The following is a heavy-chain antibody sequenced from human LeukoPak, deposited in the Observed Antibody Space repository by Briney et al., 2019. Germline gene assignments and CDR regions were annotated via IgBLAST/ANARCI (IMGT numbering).Heavy chain of an antibody. CDR1: GFTFSTYE. Sequence: GGSLRLSCAASGFTFSTYEMNWVRQAPGKGLEWVSYISSSGSTIYYADSVKGRFTISRDNAKNSLYLQMNSLRAEDTAVYYCARAQLPLYYDFWSGYYTTKDYYFDYWGQGTLVTVSS. CDR3: ARAQLPLYYDFWSGYYTTKDYYFDY. V-gene: IGHV3-48*03. CDR2: ISSSGSTI. D-gene: IGHD3-3*01. J-gene: IGHJ4*02.